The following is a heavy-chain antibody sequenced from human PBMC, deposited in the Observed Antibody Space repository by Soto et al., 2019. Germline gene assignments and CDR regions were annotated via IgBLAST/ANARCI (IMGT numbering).Heavy chain of an antibody. V-gene: IGHV3-11*01. D-gene: IGHD6-13*01. CDR1: GFTFSDYY. CDR3: ARNFSSSWSYDDY. J-gene: IGHJ4*02. Sequence: GGSLRLSCAASGFTFSDYYMSWIRQAPGKGLEWVSYISSSGSTIYYADSVKGRFTISRDNAKNSLYLQMNSLRAEDTAVYYCARNFSSSWSYDDYWGQGTLVTVSS. CDR2: ISSSGSTI.